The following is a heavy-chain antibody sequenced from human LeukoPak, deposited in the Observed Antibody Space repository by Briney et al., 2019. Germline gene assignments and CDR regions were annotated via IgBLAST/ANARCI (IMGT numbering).Heavy chain of an antibody. CDR2: IYTSGST. CDR1: GFTVSSNC. CDR3: TKGLWAGVSAARD. V-gene: IGHV3-66*01. D-gene: IGHD2-8*01. J-gene: IGHJ4*02. Sequence: GGSLRLSCAASGFTVSSNCMSWVRQAPGKGLEWVSVIYTSGSTYYADSVKGRFTISRDNSQNTLDLQMNSLRTEDTAVYYCTKGLWAGVSAARDWGQGALVTVSS.